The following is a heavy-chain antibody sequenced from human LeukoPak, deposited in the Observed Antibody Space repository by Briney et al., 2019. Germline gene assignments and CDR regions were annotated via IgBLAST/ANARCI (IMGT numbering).Heavy chain of an antibody. Sequence: PGGSLRLSCAASGFTFSSYSMNWVRQAPGKGLEWVSYISSSSSTIYYADSVKGRFTISRDSAKNSLYLQMNSLRAEDTAVYYCARAVDDFWSGHHGSSYYYYGMDVWGQGTTVTVSS. CDR2: ISSSSSTI. CDR1: GFTFSSYS. D-gene: IGHD3-3*01. V-gene: IGHV3-48*01. J-gene: IGHJ6*02. CDR3: ARAVDDFWSGHHGSSYYYYGMDV.